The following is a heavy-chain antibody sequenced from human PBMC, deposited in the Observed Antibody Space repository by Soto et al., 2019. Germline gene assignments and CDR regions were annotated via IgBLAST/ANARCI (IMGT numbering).Heavy chain of an antibody. CDR1: GGSISSGDYY. CDR3: ARVGPAGAFDI. Sequence: SETLSLTCTVSGGSISSGDYYWSWIRQPPGKGLEWIGYIYYSGSTYYNPSLKSRVTISVDTSKNQFSLKLSSVTAADTAVYYCARVGPAGAFDIWGQGTMVTVSS. CDR2: IYYSGST. V-gene: IGHV4-30-4*01. J-gene: IGHJ3*02.